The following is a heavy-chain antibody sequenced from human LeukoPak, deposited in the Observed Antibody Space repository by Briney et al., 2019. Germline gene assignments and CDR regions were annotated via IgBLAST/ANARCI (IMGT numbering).Heavy chain of an antibody. Sequence: GGSLRLSCAAPGLTFSNYAMNWVRQAPGKGLAWVSAISGTGDKTYYADSVKGRFTISRDNSKNTLYLQMSSLTAEDTAVYYCAKSLELRGYYYFYYGMDVWGQGTAVTVSS. CDR1: GLTFSNYA. J-gene: IGHJ6*02. D-gene: IGHD1-7*01. CDR3: AKSLELRGYYYFYYGMDV. CDR2: ISGTGDKT. V-gene: IGHV3-23*01.